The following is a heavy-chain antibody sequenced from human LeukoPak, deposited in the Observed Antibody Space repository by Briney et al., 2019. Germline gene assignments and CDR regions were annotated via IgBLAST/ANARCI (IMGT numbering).Heavy chain of an antibody. J-gene: IGHJ3*02. CDR3: ARWGTDYGDAFDI. CDR2: IYSGDST. V-gene: IGHV3-66*02. D-gene: IGHD4-17*01. CDR1: GFTVSSNY. Sequence: GGSLRLSCAASGFTVSSNYMSWARQAPGKGLEWVSVIYSGDSTNYADSVKGRFTISRDSSKNTLYLQMNSLRAEDTAVYYCARWGTDYGDAFDIWGQGTMVIVSS.